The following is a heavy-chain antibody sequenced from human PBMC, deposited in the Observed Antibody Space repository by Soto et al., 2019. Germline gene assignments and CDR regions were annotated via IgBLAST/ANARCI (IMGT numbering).Heavy chain of an antibody. J-gene: IGHJ4*02. CDR1: DYTFTNYD. D-gene: IGHD3-10*01. CDR3: ARSPSYMVRGDDTPLDY. Sequence: QVQLVQSGAEVKKPGASVKVSCKTSDYTFTNYDVTWVRQAPGQGLEWMGWVSAYNGNTNYAQKLQGRDTMATDTSASTAYMEVRSLSSDYTAVYFCARSPSYMVRGDDTPLDYWGQGTLVTVSS. V-gene: IGHV1-18*01. CDR2: VSAYNGNT.